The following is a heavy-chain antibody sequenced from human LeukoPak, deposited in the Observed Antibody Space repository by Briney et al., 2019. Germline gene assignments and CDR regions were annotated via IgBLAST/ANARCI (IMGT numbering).Heavy chain of an antibody. CDR1: GYSFATYW. CDR3: ARSHSSTLTWFDP. J-gene: IGHJ5*02. CDR2: IYPRDSDT. Sequence: GESLKISCKGSGYSFATYWIAWVRRTPRKGLEWMGIIYPRDSDTKYNPSFQGQVSISADKSISTAYLQWNSLQASDTAIYYCARSHSSTLTWFDPWGQGTLVSVSS. V-gene: IGHV5-51*01.